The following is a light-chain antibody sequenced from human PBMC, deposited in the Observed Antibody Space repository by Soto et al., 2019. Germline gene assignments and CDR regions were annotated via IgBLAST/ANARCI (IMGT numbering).Light chain of an antibody. CDR3: QQYNSWPLA. J-gene: IGKJ4*01. Sequence: EIVMTQSPATLSVSPGERVTLSCRASQSINNNLAWYQQKPGQALRLLIHAASTRATGGPGRFSGSGSGTEFTLTISSLQSEDFAIYYCQQYNSWPLAFGGGTRVEIK. V-gene: IGKV3-15*01. CDR2: AAS. CDR1: QSINNN.